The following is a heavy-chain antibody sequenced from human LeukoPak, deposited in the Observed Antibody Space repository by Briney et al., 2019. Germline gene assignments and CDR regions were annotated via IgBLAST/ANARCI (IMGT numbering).Heavy chain of an antibody. CDR3: ARDTDGDHFDY. V-gene: IGHV3-7*01. CDR1: GFTLSSYW. CDR2: IKQDGSEK. D-gene: IGHD4-17*01. J-gene: IGHJ4*02. Sequence: GGSLRLSCAASGFTLSSYWMTWVRQAPGKGPEWVANIKQDGSEKYYVDSVKGRFTISRDNAKNSLYLQMNSMRAEDTAVYYCARDTDGDHFDYWGQGTLVTVSS.